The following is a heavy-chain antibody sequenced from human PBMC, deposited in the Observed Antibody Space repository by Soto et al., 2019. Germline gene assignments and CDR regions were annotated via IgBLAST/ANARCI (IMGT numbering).Heavy chain of an antibody. CDR3: ARVEGSGYYPSAAFDI. Sequence: TGGSLRLSCAASGFTFSSYAMHWVRQAPGKGLEWVAVISYDGSNKYYADSVKGRFTISRDNSKNTLYLQMNSLRAEDTAVYYCARVEGSGYYPSAAFDIWGQGTMVTVSS. CDR2: ISYDGSNK. J-gene: IGHJ3*02. CDR1: GFTFSSYA. D-gene: IGHD3-22*01. V-gene: IGHV3-30-3*01.